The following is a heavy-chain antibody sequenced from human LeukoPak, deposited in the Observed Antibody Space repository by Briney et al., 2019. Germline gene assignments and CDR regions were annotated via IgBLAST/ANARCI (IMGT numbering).Heavy chain of an antibody. CDR3: ARKGRGPYGSVNGYFDY. Sequence: PSETLSLTCAVSGGSISSSNWWSWVRQPPGKGLEWIGEIYHSGSTNYNPSLKSRVTISVDKSKNQFSLKLSSVTAADTAVYYCARKGRGPYGSVNGYFDYWGQGTLVTVSS. D-gene: IGHD3-10*01. CDR2: IYHSGST. V-gene: IGHV4-4*02. CDR1: GGSISSSNW. J-gene: IGHJ4*02.